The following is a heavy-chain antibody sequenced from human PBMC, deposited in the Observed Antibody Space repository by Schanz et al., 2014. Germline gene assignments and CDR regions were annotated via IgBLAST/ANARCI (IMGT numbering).Heavy chain of an antibody. J-gene: IGHJ5*02. CDR3: ARHGGYYDVLNSFDI. Sequence: QVQLQESGPGLVKPSETLSLTCTVSGGSISSGESYWGWIRQSPEEGLQYIGSVYFSGTTAYSPSLKGRVTISGDTSKNQFSLMLTSVTAADTAVYFCARHGGYYDVLNSFDIWGQGTLVTVSS. CDR2: VYFSGTT. D-gene: IGHD3-16*01. CDR1: GGSISSGESY. V-gene: IGHV4-39*01.